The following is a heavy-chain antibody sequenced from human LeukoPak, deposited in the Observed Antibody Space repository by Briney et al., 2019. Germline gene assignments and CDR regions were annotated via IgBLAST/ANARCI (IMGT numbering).Heavy chain of an antibody. CDR3: ATITHDGEYFDY. Sequence: KPSETLSLTCTVSGDSISRGRDYWGWVRQPPGSGMEWVGTIYSSGVTYHNPSLKSRLTMSVDTSTNHFSLRLTSVTAADTAIYYCATITHDGEYFDYWGQGTVVAVSS. J-gene: IGHJ4*02. CDR1: GDSISRGRDY. V-gene: IGHV4-39*07. CDR2: IYSSGVT. D-gene: IGHD3-16*01.